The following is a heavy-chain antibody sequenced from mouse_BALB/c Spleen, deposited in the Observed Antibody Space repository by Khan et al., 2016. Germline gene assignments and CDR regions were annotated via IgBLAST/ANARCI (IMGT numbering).Heavy chain of an antibody. Sequence: VQLKESGTVLARPGASVKMSCKASGYSFTSYWMHWVKQRPGQGLEWIGAIYPGNSDTSYNQKFKGKAKLTAVTSASTAYMELSSLTNEDSAVYYCTRWRPYGYDGAWFAYWGQGTLVTVSA. D-gene: IGHD2-2*01. CDR1: GYSFTSYW. J-gene: IGHJ3*01. CDR3: TRWRPYGYDGAWFAY. V-gene: IGHV1-5*01. CDR2: IYPGNSDT.